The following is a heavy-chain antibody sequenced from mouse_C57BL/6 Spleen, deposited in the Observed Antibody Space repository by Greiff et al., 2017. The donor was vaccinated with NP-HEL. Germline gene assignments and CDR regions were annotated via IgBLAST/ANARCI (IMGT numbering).Heavy chain of an antibody. Sequence: EVQLQESGPELVKPGASVKMSCKASGYTFTDYNMHWVKQSHGKSLEWIGYINPNNGGTSYNQKFKGKATLTVNKSSSTAYMELRSLTSEDSAVYYCARGVLITTFAYWGQGTLVTVSA. CDR1: GYTFTDYN. J-gene: IGHJ3*01. D-gene: IGHD2-4*01. CDR2: INPNNGGT. CDR3: ARGVLITTFAY. V-gene: IGHV1-22*01.